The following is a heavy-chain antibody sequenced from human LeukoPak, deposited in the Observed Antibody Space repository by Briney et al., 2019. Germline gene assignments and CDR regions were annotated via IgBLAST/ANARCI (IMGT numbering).Heavy chain of an antibody. V-gene: IGHV3-30*04. CDR2: ISYDGSNK. Sequence: GGSLRLSCAASGFTFSSHAMHWVRQAPGKGLEWVAVISYDGSNKYYADSVKGRFTISRDNSKNTLYLQMNSLRAEDTAVYYCAKDRGYDLGPDYWGQGTLVTVSS. CDR3: AKDRGYDLGPDY. D-gene: IGHD5-12*01. J-gene: IGHJ4*02. CDR1: GFTFSSHA.